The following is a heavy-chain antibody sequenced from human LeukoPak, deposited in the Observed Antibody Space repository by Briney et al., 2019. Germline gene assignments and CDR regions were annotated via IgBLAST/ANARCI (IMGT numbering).Heavy chain of an antibody. Sequence: ASLKVSCKVSGYTLTELSMHWVRQAPGKGLEWMGGFDPEDGETIYAQKFQGRVTMTEDTSTDTAYMELSSLRSEDTAVYYCATFGITGTASDYWGQGTLVTVAS. V-gene: IGHV1-24*01. CDR2: FDPEDGET. J-gene: IGHJ4*02. D-gene: IGHD1-20*01. CDR1: GYTLTELS. CDR3: ATFGITGTASDY.